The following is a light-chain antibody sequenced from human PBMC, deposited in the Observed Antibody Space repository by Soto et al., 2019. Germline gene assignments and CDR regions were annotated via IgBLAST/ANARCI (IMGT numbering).Light chain of an antibody. CDR3: QQYGDYNSPPYS. CDR2: ATS. Sequence: EIVLTQSPGTLSLSPGDRVTLSCRASQSVSSNYLAWYQQKPGQAPRLLIYATSSRATGIPDRFSGSGSGTAFTLTISSLEPEDFAMYYSQQYGDYNSPPYSFGQGTRLEI. V-gene: IGKV3-20*01. CDR1: QSVSSNY. J-gene: IGKJ2*03.